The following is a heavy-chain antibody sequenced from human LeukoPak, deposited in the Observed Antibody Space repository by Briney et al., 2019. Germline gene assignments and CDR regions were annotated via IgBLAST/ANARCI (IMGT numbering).Heavy chain of an antibody. Sequence: SETLSLTCTVSGGSINNYYWSWIRQPPGKGLEWIGYIFYTGSINYNPSLKSRVTISVDTSRNQFSLKLSSVTAADTAVYYCARGRLGGSGSYYNVLDYWGQGTLVTVFS. D-gene: IGHD3-10*01. J-gene: IGHJ4*02. CDR2: IFYTGSI. CDR3: ARGRLGGSGSYYNVLDY. V-gene: IGHV4-59*01. CDR1: GGSINNYY.